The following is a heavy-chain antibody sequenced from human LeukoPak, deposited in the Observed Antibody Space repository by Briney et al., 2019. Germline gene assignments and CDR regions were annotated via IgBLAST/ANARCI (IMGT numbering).Heavy chain of an antibody. CDR2: ISGSGGST. CDR1: GFTFSSYG. D-gene: IGHD3-10*01. V-gene: IGHV3-23*01. Sequence: GGSLRLSCAASGFTFSSYGMSWVRQAPGKGLEWVSAISGSGGSTYYADSVKGRFTISRDNPKNTLYLQMNSLRAEDTAVYYCAKVIWRVRGVVYYFDYWGQGTLVTVSS. J-gene: IGHJ4*02. CDR3: AKVIWRVRGVVYYFDY.